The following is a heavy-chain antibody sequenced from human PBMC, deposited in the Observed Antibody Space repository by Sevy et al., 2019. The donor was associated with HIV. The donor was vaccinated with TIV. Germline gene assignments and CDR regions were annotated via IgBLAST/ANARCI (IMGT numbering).Heavy chain of an antibody. Sequence: GGSLRLSCAASGFTFSGSAMHWVRQASWKGLEWVGRIRSKANSYATAYAASVKGRFTISRDDSKNTAYLQMNSLKTEDTAVYYCTRHLIGAHFDYWGQGTLVTVSS. V-gene: IGHV3-73*01. D-gene: IGHD3-16*02. CDR1: GFTFSGSA. J-gene: IGHJ4*02. CDR3: TRHLIGAHFDY. CDR2: IRSKANSYAT.